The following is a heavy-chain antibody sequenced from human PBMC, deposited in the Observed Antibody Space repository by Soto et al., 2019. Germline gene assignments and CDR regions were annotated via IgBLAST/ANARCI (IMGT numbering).Heavy chain of an antibody. V-gene: IGHV4-39*01. D-gene: IGHD1-7*01. CDR1: GGSISSSSYY. J-gene: IGHJ4*02. CDR2: IYYSGST. Sequence: SETLSLTCTVSGGSISSSSYYWGWIRQPPGKGLEWIGSIYYSGSTYYNPSLKSRVTISVDTAKNQFSLKLSSVTAADTAVYYCARGWITGITGTNPPDYWGQGTLVTVSS. CDR3: ARGWITGITGTNPPDY.